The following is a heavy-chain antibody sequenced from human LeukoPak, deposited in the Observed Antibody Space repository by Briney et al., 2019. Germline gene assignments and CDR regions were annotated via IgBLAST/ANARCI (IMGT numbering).Heavy chain of an antibody. J-gene: IGHJ4*02. V-gene: IGHV3-23*01. D-gene: IGHD1-1*01. CDR1: GFTFSASG. CDR3: VTYYQLGN. Sequence: GGSLRLSCAASGFTFSASGMSWVHQAPGKGLEWVSTISNSGETTFYADSVKGRFIISRDNSKNTLYLQMNSLRAEDTALYYCVTYYQLGNWGQGTLITVSS. CDR2: ISNSGETT.